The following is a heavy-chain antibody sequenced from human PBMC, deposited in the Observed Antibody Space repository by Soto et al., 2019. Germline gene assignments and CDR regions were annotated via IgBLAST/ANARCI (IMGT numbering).Heavy chain of an antibody. CDR3: ARDYCGARCYGPDY. CDR1: GYTFTTYG. D-gene: IGHD2-21*01. V-gene: IGHV1-18*01. J-gene: IGHJ4*02. Sequence: QVQLVQSGAEVKKPGASVKVSCKASGYTFTTYGISWVRKAPGQGLEWMGWISTHNANTKYAQKIQGRVTMTTDTSTSTAYMELASLTSDASAVYYCARDYCGARCYGPDYWGQGTLVTVSS. CDR2: ISTHNANT.